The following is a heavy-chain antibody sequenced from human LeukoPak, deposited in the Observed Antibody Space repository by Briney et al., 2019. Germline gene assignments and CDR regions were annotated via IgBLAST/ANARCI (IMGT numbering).Heavy chain of an antibody. V-gene: IGHV1-2*02. CDR1: GCTFTGYY. D-gene: IGHD2-8*01. J-gene: IGHJ3*02. CDR3: AREGVSGDAFDI. CDR2: INPNSGGT. Sequence: ASVKVSCKASGCTFTGYYMHWVRQAPGQGLEWMGWINPNSGGTNYAQKFQGRVTMTRDTSISTAYMELSRLRSDDTAVYYCAREGVSGDAFDIWGQGTMVTVSS.